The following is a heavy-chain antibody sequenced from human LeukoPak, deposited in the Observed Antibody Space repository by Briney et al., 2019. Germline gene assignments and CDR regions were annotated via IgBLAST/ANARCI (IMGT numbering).Heavy chain of an antibody. CDR1: GGPFSGYY. V-gene: IGHV4-34*01. J-gene: IGHJ2*01. Sequence: SETLSLTCAVYGGPFSGYYWSWIRQPPGKGLEWIGEVTRNGDINYNPSLKSRVTLSLEASQNKFSLTVNSVSAADTAVYYCARLCLVNPQLAYWYFDVWGRGTLVTVSS. CDR3: ARLCLVNPQLAYWYFDV. CDR2: VTRNGDI. D-gene: IGHD2-21*01.